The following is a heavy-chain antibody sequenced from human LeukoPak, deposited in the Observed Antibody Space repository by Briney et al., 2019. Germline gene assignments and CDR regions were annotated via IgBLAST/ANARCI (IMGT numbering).Heavy chain of an antibody. CDR2: IYYSGST. CDR3: ARDRGSADV. CDR1: GGSISSYY. D-gene: IGHD5-24*01. Sequence: SETLSLTRTVSGGSISSYYWSWIRQPPGKGLEWIGYIYYSGSTNYNPSLKSRVTISVDTSKNQFSLKLSSVTAADTAVYYCARDRGSADVWGKGTTVTVSS. V-gene: IGHV4-59*01. J-gene: IGHJ6*04.